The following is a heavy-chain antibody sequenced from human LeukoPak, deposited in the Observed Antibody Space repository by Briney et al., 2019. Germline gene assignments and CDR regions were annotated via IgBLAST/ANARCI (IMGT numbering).Heavy chain of an antibody. J-gene: IGHJ4*02. D-gene: IGHD3-16*02. Sequence: KSGGSLRLSCAASGFTFSSYSMNWVRQAPGKGLEWVSSISSSSSYIYYADSVKGRFTISRDNAKNSLYLQMNSLRAEDTAVYYCARDGSGYDYVWGSYRYPYGPSPSFDYWGQGTLVTVSS. CDR2: ISSSSSYI. V-gene: IGHV3-21*01. CDR3: ARDGSGYDYVWGSYRYPYGPSPSFDY. CDR1: GFTFSSYS.